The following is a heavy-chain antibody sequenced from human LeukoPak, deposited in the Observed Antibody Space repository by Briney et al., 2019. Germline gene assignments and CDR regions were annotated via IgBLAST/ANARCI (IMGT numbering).Heavy chain of an antibody. Sequence: SVKVSCKASGGTFSSYAISWVRQAPGQGLEWMGGIIPIFGTANYAQKFQGRVTITADESTSTAYMELSGLRSEDTAVYYCARLGPGGMATITNWGQGTLVTVSS. CDR1: GGTFSSYA. CDR3: ARLGPGGMATITN. D-gene: IGHD5-24*01. J-gene: IGHJ4*02. CDR2: IIPIFGTA. V-gene: IGHV1-69*13.